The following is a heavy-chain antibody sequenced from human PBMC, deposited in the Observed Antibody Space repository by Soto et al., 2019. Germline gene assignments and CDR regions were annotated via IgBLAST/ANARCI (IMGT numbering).Heavy chain of an antibody. D-gene: IGHD1-1*01. Sequence: QITLKESGPTLVKPTQTLTLTCTFSGFSLSTSGVGVAWVRQPPGQALEWLAFIFWNDEKHYRPSLKSRVTIIKDNYKNQVVLTMTNVDSMDTGTYYCARRDGYNSYHFAYWGQGALVTVSS. CDR1: GFSLSTSGVG. J-gene: IGHJ4*02. CDR3: ARRDGYNSYHFAY. V-gene: IGHV2-5*01. CDR2: IFWNDEK.